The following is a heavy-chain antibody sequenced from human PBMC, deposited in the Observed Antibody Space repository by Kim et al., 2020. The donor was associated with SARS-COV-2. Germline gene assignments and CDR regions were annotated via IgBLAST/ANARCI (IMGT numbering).Heavy chain of an antibody. J-gene: IGHJ6*02. V-gene: IGHV1-69*13. Sequence: SVKVSCKASGGTFSSYAFNWVRQAPGQGLEWMGVIIPIFDTANHAQKFQGKVTIIADESTSTAYMELSSLRSDDTAVYYCAGSSGYGAYYDYGKDVWGRGTTVTVPS. D-gene: IGHD5-12*01. CDR3: AGSSGYGAYYDYGKDV. CDR2: IIPIFDTA. CDR1: GGTFSSYA.